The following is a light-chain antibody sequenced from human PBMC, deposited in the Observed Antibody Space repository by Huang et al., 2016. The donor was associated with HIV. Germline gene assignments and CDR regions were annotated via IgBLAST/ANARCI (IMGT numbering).Light chain of an antibody. J-gene: IGKJ2*01. CDR2: GAS. CDR1: QSISSD. V-gene: IGKV3-15*01. CDR3: HQHNDWPYT. Sequence: EIVMTPSPATLSVSPGERATLSCRASQSISSDLVWYQQKPGRAPRLLIYGASSRATGIPARFGGSGSGTEFTLTISSLQSEDFAVYYCHQHNDWPYTFGQGTKLEIK.